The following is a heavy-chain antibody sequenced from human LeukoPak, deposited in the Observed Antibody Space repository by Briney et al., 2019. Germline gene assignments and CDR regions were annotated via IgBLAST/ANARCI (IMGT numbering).Heavy chain of an antibody. J-gene: IGHJ4*02. D-gene: IGHD3-10*01. V-gene: IGHV4-39*01. CDR2: IHYSGST. CDR3: ARQAVLPDY. Sequence: SETLSLTCTVSGGSISSSSYYWGWIRQPPGKGLEWIGSIHYSGSTYYNPSLKSRVTISVDTSKNQFSLKLSSVTAADTAVYYCARQAVLPDYWGQGTLVTVSS. CDR1: GGSISSSSYY.